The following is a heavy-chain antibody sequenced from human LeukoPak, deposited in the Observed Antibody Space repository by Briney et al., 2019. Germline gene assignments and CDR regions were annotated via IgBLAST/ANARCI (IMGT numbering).Heavy chain of an antibody. Sequence: SETLSLTCTVSGGSISSYYWSWIRQPPGKGLKWIGYICYSGSTNYNPSLKSRVTISVDTSKNQFSLKLSSVTAADTAVYYCARVREMATIPWFDPWGQGTLVTVSS. CDR3: ARVREMATIPWFDP. CDR2: ICYSGST. D-gene: IGHD5-24*01. V-gene: IGHV4-59*01. CDR1: GGSISSYY. J-gene: IGHJ5*02.